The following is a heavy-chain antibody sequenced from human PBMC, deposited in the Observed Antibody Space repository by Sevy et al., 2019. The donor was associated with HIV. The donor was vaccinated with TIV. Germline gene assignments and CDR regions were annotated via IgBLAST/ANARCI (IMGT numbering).Heavy chain of an antibody. CDR2: ITRNSYEAYGGTT. Sequence: GGSLRLSGTTSGFTFDDYAMSGFRQAPGKGLEGVAFITRNSYEAYGGTTDYAAAVKGRFIISRDDSKSVAYLQMNSLKTEDTAVYYCTRGLATADTPEYYFDYWGQGTLVTVSS. CDR1: GFTFDDYA. J-gene: IGHJ4*02. D-gene: IGHD5-12*01. CDR3: TRGLATADTPEYYFDY. V-gene: IGHV3-49*03.